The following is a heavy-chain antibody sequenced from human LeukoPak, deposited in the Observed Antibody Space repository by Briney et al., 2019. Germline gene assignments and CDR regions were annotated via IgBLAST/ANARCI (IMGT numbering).Heavy chain of an antibody. J-gene: IGHJ5*02. V-gene: IGHV4-34*01. CDR2: INHSGST. CDR3: ARASSYDSVTRYDPAWFGP. Sequence: SETLSLTCAVYGGSLNGFYWSWIRQPPGKGLEWIGEINHSGSTNYNPSLKSRVTMSMDTSKKQLSLRVTSVTAADTAVYYCARASSYDSVTRYDPAWFGPWGQGTLVTVSS. D-gene: IGHD3-22*01. CDR1: GGSLNGFY.